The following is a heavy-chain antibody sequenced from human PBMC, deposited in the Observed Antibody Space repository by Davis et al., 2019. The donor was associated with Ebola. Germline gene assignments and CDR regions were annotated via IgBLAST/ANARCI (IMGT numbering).Heavy chain of an antibody. V-gene: IGHV5-51*01. CDR3: ARRGSSWPYYYYGMDV. CDR1: GYSFTSYW. CDR2: SYPGDSDT. J-gene: IGHJ6*02. D-gene: IGHD6-13*01. Sequence: GESLKISCQGSGYSFTSYWIGWVRQLPGKGLEWMGISYPGDSDTRYSPSFQGQVTISADKSISTAYLQWSSLKASDTAMYYCARRGSSWPYYYYGMDVWGQGTTVTVSS.